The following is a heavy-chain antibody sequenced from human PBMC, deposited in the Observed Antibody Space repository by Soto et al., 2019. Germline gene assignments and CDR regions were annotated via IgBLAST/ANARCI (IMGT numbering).Heavy chain of an antibody. V-gene: IGHV1-46*03. D-gene: IGHD6-13*01. CDR2: INPSGGST. CDR3: AAQSNSWYLPVVY. J-gene: IGHJ4*02. Sequence: ASVKVSCKASGYTFTSYYMHWVRQAPGQGLEWMGIINPSGGSTSYAQKFQGRVTMTRDTSTSTVYMELSSLRSEDTAVYYCAAQSNSWYLPVVYWGQVTLVTVS. CDR1: GYTFTSYY.